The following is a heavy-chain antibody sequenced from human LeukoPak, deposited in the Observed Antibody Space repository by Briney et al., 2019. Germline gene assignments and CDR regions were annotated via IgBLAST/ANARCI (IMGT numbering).Heavy chain of an antibody. CDR2: ISGSGGST. CDR3: AKDNWGFYYYYYMDV. CDR1: GVTFRNYG. J-gene: IGHJ6*03. V-gene: IGHV3-23*01. Sequence: GGSLRLSCAVSGVTFRNYGMHWVRQAPGKGLEWVSAISGSGGSTYYADSVKGRFTISRDNSKNTLYLQMNSLRAEDTAVYYCAKDNWGFYYYYYMDVWGKGTTVTVSS. D-gene: IGHD7-27*01.